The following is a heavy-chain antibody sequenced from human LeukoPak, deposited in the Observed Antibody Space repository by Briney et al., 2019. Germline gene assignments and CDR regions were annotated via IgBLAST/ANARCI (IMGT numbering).Heavy chain of an antibody. D-gene: IGHD6-13*01. Sequence: SETLSLTCAVHGGSFSGYYWSWIRQPPGKGLEWIGEINHSGSTNYNPSLKSRVTISVDTSKNQFSLKLSSVTAADTAVYYCAKVAGYSSSRYGGPFDYWGQGTLVTVSS. CDR3: AKVAGYSSSRYGGPFDY. CDR2: INHSGST. CDR1: GGSFSGYY. J-gene: IGHJ4*02. V-gene: IGHV4-34*01.